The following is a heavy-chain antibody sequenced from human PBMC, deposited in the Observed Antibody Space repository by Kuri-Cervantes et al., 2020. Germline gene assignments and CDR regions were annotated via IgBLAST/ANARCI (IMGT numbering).Heavy chain of an antibody. CDR2: IYYSGST. CDR3: AKGLQLGQYSGWYLMGHYYYYGMDV. Sequence: GSLRLSCAVYGGSFSGYYWSWIRQPPGKGLEWIGYIYYSGSTNYNPSLKSRVTISVDTSKNQFSLKLSSVTAADTAVYYCAKGLQLGQYSGWYLMGHYYYYGMDVWGQGTTVTVSS. CDR1: GGSFSGYY. D-gene: IGHD6-19*01. V-gene: IGHV4-59*01. J-gene: IGHJ6*02.